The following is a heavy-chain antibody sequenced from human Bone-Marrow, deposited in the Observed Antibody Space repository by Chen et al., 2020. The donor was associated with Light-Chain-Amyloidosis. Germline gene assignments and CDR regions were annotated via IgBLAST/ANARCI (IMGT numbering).Heavy chain of an antibody. D-gene: IGHD5-12*01. J-gene: IGHJ4*02. CDR1: GYTFPNYW. CDR2: IYPDDSDA. Sequence: ISCKGSGYTFPNYWIGWVRQMPGKGLEWMGVIYPDDSDARYSPSFEGQVTISADKSITTAYLQWRSLKASDTATYYCARRRDGYNFDYWGQGTLVTVSS. V-gene: IGHV5-51*01. CDR3: ARRRDGYNFDY.